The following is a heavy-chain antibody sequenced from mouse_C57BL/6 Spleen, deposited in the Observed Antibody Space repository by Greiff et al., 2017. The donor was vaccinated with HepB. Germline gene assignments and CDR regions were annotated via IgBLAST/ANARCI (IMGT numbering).Heavy chain of an antibody. CDR3: ARFLYGTTGGYAMDY. Sequence: QVQLQQSGAELVKPGASVKISCKASGYAFSSYWMNWVKQRPGKGLEWIGQIYPGDGDTNYNGKFKGKATLTADKSSSTAYMQLSSLTSEDSAVYFCARFLYGTTGGYAMDYWGQGTSVTVSS. J-gene: IGHJ4*01. CDR2: IYPGDGDT. V-gene: IGHV1-80*01. CDR1: GYAFSSYW. D-gene: IGHD2-1*01.